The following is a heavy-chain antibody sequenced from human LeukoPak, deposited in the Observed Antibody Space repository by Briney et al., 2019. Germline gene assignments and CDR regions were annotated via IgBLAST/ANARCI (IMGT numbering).Heavy chain of an antibody. J-gene: IGHJ4*02. Sequence: ASVKVSCKASGYTFTGYYMHWVRQAPGQGLEWMGWINPKSGGTNYAQKFQGRVTMTRDTSISTAYMQLSRLRSDDTAVYYCASLGNYYDSSGYYEIIDYWGQGTLVTVSS. V-gene: IGHV1-2*02. CDR1: GYTFTGYY. CDR2: INPKSGGT. CDR3: ASLGNYYDSSGYYEIIDY. D-gene: IGHD3-22*01.